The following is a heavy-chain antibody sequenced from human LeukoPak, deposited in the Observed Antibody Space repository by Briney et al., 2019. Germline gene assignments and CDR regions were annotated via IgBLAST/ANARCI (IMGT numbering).Heavy chain of an antibody. CDR3: ARGLRFLEWLSLHITYYFDY. CDR2: IYTSGST. Sequence: PSQTLSLTCTVSGGSISSGSYYWSWIRQPAGKGLEWIGRIYTSGSTNYNPSLKSRVTISVDTSKNQFSLKLSSATAADTAVYYCARGLRFLEWLSLHITYYFDYWGQGTLVTVSS. D-gene: IGHD3-3*01. J-gene: IGHJ4*02. V-gene: IGHV4-61*02. CDR1: GGSISSGSYY.